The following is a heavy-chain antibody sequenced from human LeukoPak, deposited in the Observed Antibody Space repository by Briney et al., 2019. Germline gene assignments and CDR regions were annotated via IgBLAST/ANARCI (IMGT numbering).Heavy chain of an antibody. CDR2: IKQDGGQI. J-gene: IGHJ4*02. CDR1: EFTFSSYW. V-gene: IGHV3-7*01. Sequence: GGSLRLSCAASEFTFSSYWMSWVRQAPGKGLEWVANIKQDGGQIYYLESVKGRFTVSRDNAKNSLYLQMNSLRAEDTAVYYCARLGARQMLEYWGQGTLITVSS. CDR3: ARLGARQMLEY. D-gene: IGHD4-17*01.